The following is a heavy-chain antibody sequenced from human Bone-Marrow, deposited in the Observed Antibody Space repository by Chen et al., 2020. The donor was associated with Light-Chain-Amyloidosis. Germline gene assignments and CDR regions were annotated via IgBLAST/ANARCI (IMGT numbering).Heavy chain of an antibody. D-gene: IGHD3-3*01. J-gene: IGHJ4*02. V-gene: IGHV3-7*03. CDR2: VRQDVSGK. CDR3: ARDRTLFGVAQYYFDY. Sequence: DVRLVESGGGLVQPGGSLRLSCAASGFTSSDYWMSWVRQSPGKGLEWVANVRQDVSGKDYAASVKGRFTISRDDAKNSVYLQMNNRRAEDTAVYYCARDRTLFGVAQYYFDYWGQGTRVTVSS. CDR1: GFTSSDYW.